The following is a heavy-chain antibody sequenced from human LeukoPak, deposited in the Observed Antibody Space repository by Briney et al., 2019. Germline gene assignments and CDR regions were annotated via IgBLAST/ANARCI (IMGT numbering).Heavy chain of an antibody. CDR3: ARGGPIIAPRTDY. D-gene: IGHD6-6*01. CDR1: GFTFSTYS. Sequence: GGSLRLSCAASGFTFSTYSMIWVRQAPGKGLEWLSYISGDSNTIYYADSVKGRFTVSRDNAKNSLYLQMNSLRAEDTAVYYCARGGPIIAPRTDYWGQGTLVTVSS. V-gene: IGHV3-48*01. CDR2: ISGDSNTI. J-gene: IGHJ4*02.